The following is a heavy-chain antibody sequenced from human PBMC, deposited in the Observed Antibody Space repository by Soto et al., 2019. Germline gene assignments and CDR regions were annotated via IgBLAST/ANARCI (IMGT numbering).Heavy chain of an antibody. CDR3: ARGTTTVTTKSYFDY. CDR2: ISYDGSNK. CDR1: GFTFSSYA. Sequence: QVQLVESGGGVVQPGRSLRLSCAASGFTFSSYAMHWVRQAPGEGLEWVAFISYDGSNKDYADSVKGRFTISRDNSKNTVFVEMNSLRVEDTAMYYCARGTTTVTTKSYFDYWGQGTLVTVSS. V-gene: IGHV3-30*04. D-gene: IGHD4-17*01. J-gene: IGHJ4*02.